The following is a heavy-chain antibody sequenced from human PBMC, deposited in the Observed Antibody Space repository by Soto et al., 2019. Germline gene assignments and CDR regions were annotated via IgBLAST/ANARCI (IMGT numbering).Heavy chain of an antibody. CDR2: INPNSGGT. Sequence: ASVKVSCKASRYTFTSCYIHWVRQAPGQGLEWMGWINPNSGGTNYAQKFQGWVTMTRDTSISTAYMELSRLRSDDTAVYYCARWEDIQLWSFDYWGQGTLVTVAS. D-gene: IGHD5-18*01. J-gene: IGHJ4*02. CDR1: RYTFTSCY. CDR3: ARWEDIQLWSFDY. V-gene: IGHV1-2*04.